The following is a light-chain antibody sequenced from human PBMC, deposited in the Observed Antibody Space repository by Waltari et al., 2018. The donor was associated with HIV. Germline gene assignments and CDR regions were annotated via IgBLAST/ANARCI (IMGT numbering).Light chain of an antibody. Sequence: QSALTQPASVSGSPGQSITITCTGAISDIGTYDHVSWYQQHPGRAHKLLIYAVSHRPSGVSNRFSASKSGNTASLTISGLQSDDEADYYCCSYSTGSALVVFGGGTKVTVL. V-gene: IGLV2-14*03. CDR2: AVS. J-gene: IGLJ3*02. CDR3: CSYSTGSALVV. CDR1: ISDIGTYDH.